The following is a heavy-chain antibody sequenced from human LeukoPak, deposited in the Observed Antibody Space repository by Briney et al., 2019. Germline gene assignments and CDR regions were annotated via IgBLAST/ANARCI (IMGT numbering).Heavy chain of an antibody. CDR1: GYTFTSYD. CDR2: LNPNSGNT. D-gene: IGHD1-26*01. CDR3: ARIRELGAGDAFDI. V-gene: IGHV1-8*01. Sequence: ASVKVSCKASGYTFTSYDINWVRQATGQGLEWMGWLNPNSGNTGYAQKFQGRVTMTRNSSINTAYMDLSGLRSEDTAVYYCARIRELGAGDAFDIWGQGTMVTVSS. J-gene: IGHJ3*02.